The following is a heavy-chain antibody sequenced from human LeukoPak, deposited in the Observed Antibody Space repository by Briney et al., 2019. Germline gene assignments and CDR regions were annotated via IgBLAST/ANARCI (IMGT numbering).Heavy chain of an antibody. Sequence: GGSLRLSCAASGFTVSTNYMLWVRQPPGKGLDWVSVLYSEVTTYYPAPVKGRFIISRDNSRNPLSLQMHSLGAEHTALSCCARRENNVYFLSWGQGTLVTVSS. D-gene: IGHD2-8*01. J-gene: IGHJ5*02. CDR3: ARRENNVYFLS. CDR1: GFTVSTNY. CDR2: LYSEVTT. V-gene: IGHV3-53*01.